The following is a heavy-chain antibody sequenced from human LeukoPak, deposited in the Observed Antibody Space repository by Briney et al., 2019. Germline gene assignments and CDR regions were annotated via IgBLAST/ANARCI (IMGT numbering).Heavy chain of an antibody. CDR2: IIPILGIA. CDR3: ARDPQYYDFWSGYRYYYYYMDV. J-gene: IGHJ6*03. Sequence: SVKVSCKASGGTFSSYAISWVRQAPGQGLEWMGRIIPILGIANYAQKFQGRVTITADKSTSTVYMELSSLRSEDTTVYYCARDPQYYDFWSGYRYYYYYMDVWGEGTTVTVSS. CDR1: GGTFSSYA. V-gene: IGHV1-69*04. D-gene: IGHD3-3*01.